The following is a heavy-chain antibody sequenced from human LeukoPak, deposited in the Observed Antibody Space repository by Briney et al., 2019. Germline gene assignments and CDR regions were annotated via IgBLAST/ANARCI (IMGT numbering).Heavy chain of an antibody. CDR1: KFTFSSYW. D-gene: IGHD5-18*01. V-gene: IGHV3-7*01. CDR2: IKQDGSEK. CDR3: ARNSPERGYSYGPLDYYFDY. Sequence: GGSLRLSCAASKFTFSSYWMSWVRQAPGKGLEWVANIKQDGSEKYYVDSVKGRFTISRDNAKNSLYLQMNSLRAEDTAVYYCARNSPERGYSYGPLDYYFDYWGQGTLVTVSS. J-gene: IGHJ4*02.